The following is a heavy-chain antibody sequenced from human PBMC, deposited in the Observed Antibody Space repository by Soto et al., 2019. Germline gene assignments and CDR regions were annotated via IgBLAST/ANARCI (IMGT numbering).Heavy chain of an antibody. J-gene: IGHJ4*02. CDR2: ITYDGSFQ. CDR1: GFNFDNYG. CDR3: AKDRVGGTFYTPLGF. D-gene: IGHD1-7*01. Sequence: LRLSCQASGFNFDNYGMHWVRQAPGKGLEWVAVITYDGSFQYYADSVKGRFTISRDNSKNTLFLHLNTLKPEDTAVYHCAKDRVGGTFYTPLGFWGQGTLVTVSS. V-gene: IGHV3-30*18.